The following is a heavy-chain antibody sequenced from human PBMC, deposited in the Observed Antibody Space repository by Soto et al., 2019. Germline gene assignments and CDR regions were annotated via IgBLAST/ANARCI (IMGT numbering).Heavy chain of an antibody. CDR3: ARDNCSSTSGPTPYYYYGMDG. D-gene: IGHD2-2*01. CDR2: IIPIFGTA. J-gene: IGHJ6*02. CDR1: GGTFSSYA. Sequence: SVKVSCKASGGTFSSYAISWVRQAPGQGLEWMGGIIPIFGTANYAQKFQGRVTITADESTSTAYMELSSLRSEDTAVYYCARDNCSSTSGPTPYYYYGMDGWGQGTTVTVSS. V-gene: IGHV1-69*13.